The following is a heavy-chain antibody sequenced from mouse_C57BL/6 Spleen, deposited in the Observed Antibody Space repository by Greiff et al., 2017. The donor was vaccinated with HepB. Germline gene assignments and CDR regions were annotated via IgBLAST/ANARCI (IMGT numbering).Heavy chain of an antibody. CDR1: GFTFSDYY. V-gene: IGHV5-16*01. CDR3: ARGGDWFYAMDY. D-gene: IGHD2-2*01. CDR2: INYDGSST. Sequence: EVMLVESEGGLVQPGSSMKLSCTASGFTFSDYYMAWVRQVPEKGLEWVANINYDGSSTYYLDSLKSRFIISRDNAKNILYLQMSSLKSEDTATYYCARGGDWFYAMDYWGQGTSVTVSS. J-gene: IGHJ4*01.